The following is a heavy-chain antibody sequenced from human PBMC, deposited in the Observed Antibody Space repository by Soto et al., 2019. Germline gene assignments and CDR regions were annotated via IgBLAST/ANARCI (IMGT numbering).Heavy chain of an antibody. CDR2: IYPGDSDN. V-gene: IGHV5-51*01. CDR1: GYSFSTYS. Sequence: PGESLKISCKGSGYSFSTYSIGWVRQMPGKGLEWMGIIYPGDSDNRYSPSFQGQVTIAADKSISTAYLQWSSLKASDTAMYYCYKSGVSYGMDVWGQGTTVTVSS. CDR3: YKSGVSYGMDV. J-gene: IGHJ6*02. D-gene: IGHD1-1*01.